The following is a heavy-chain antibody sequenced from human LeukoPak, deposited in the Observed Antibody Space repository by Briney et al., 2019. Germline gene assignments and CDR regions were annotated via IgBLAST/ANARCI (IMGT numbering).Heavy chain of an antibody. D-gene: IGHD6-13*01. V-gene: IGHV3-33*01. CDR1: GFTSSSYG. CDR2: IWYDGSNK. CDR3: ARDPAPTSSSWYYFDY. J-gene: IGHJ4*02. Sequence: PGRSLRLSCAASGFTSSSYGMHWVRQAPGKGLEWVAVIWYDGSNKYYADSVKGRFTISRDNSKNTLYLQMNSLRAEDTAVYYCARDPAPTSSSWYYFDYWGQGTLVTVSS.